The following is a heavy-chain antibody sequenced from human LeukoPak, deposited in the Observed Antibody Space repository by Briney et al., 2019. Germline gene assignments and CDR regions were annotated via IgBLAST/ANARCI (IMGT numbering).Heavy chain of an antibody. CDR3: ARVGCSGGSCYSNYYYYYYMDV. CDR2: INTNTGNP. CDR1: GYTFTSYA. D-gene: IGHD2-15*01. V-gene: IGHV7-4-1*02. J-gene: IGHJ6*03. Sequence: ASVKVSCKASGYTFTSYAMNWVRQAPGQGLEWMGWINTNTGNPTYAQGFTGRFVFSLDTSVSTAYLQISSLKAEDTAVYYCARVGCSGGSCYSNYYYYYYMDVWGKGTTVTVSS.